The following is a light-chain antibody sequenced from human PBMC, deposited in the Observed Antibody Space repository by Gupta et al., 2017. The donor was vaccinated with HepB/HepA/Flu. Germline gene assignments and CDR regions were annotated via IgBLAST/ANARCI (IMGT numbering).Light chain of an antibody. CDR2: LGS. CDR1: QSLLHSNGYNY. V-gene: IGKV2-28*01. CDR3: RRALQTPLT. J-gene: IGKJ4*01. Sequence: DIVMTQSPLSLPVTPGEPASISCRSSQSLLHSNGYNYLDWYLQKPGQSPQLLIYLGSNRVSGVPDTFSGSASGTDFTLKIRIVEAEDVGVSYCRRALQTPLTFRGGTKVEIK.